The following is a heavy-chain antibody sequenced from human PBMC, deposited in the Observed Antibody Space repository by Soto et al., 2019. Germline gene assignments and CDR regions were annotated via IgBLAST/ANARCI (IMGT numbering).Heavy chain of an antibody. CDR3: ARGFYRAQQLVLRPYSYGMDV. CDR1: GGTFSSYA. J-gene: IGHJ6*01. V-gene: IGHV1-69*06. D-gene: IGHD6-13*01. CDR2: IIPIFGTA. Sequence: ASVKVSCKASGGTFSSYAISWARQAPGQGLEWMGGIIPIFGTANYAQKFQGRVTITADKSTSTAYMELSSLRSEDTAVYYCARGFYRAQQLVLRPYSYGMDVWGQETTVTVSS.